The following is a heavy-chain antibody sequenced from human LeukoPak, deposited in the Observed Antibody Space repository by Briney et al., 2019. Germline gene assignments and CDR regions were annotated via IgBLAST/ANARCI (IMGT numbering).Heavy chain of an antibody. CDR2: ISSSSSYI. J-gene: IGHJ4*02. Sequence: GGSLRLSCAASGFTFDDSAMHWVRQAPGKGLEWVSSISSSSSYIYYADSVKGRFTISRDNAKNSLYLQMNSLRAEDTAVYYCARDKGYGSGSSPYFDYWGQGTLVTVSS. CDR1: GFTFDDSA. V-gene: IGHV3-21*01. D-gene: IGHD3-10*01. CDR3: ARDKGYGSGSSPYFDY.